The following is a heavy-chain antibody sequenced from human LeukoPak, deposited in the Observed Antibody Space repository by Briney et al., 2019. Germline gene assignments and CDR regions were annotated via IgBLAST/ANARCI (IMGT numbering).Heavy chain of an antibody. CDR3: ARNSGANVYTYSFQY. D-gene: IGHD1-26*01. Sequence: PSGGSLRLSCVASGLTFDDYGMSWVRQAPGKGLEWVFGINWNGGTTTYADSVKGRFTISRDNAKNSLYLQMNGLRVEDTAFYYCARNSGANVYTYSFQYWGRGTLVTVSS. J-gene: IGHJ4*02. CDR2: INWNGGTT. V-gene: IGHV3-20*04. CDR1: GLTFDDYG.